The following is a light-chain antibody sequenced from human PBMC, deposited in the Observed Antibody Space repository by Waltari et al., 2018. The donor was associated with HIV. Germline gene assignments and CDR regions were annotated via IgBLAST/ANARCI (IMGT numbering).Light chain of an antibody. V-gene: IGKV4-1*01. CDR3: QQYYSTPAT. CDR2: WAS. CDR1: QSLLFSSNKKNY. Sequence: IVMTQSADSLTLSLGESSIFNCKSSQSLLFSSNKKNYWAWYQQKQGQSPKLLVSWASTRHSGVPDRFSGSGSGTDFTLTITGLQLEDVAVYFCQQYYSTPATFGQGTKVEIK. J-gene: IGKJ1*01.